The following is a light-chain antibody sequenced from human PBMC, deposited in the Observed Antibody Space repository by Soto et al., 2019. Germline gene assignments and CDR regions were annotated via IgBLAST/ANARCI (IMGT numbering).Light chain of an antibody. CDR2: GAS. CDR1: QSVRDN. J-gene: IGKJ2*01. Sequence: EVVMTQSPATLSVSPGERVTLFFRASQSVRDNLARYQQKPGQAPRLLIYGASTRATTIPTMCSGSGSGTVFTIIINSLEIEIFALYYGEQSNNWPYTVGQGTKLDI. V-gene: IGKV3-15*01. CDR3: EQSNNWPYT.